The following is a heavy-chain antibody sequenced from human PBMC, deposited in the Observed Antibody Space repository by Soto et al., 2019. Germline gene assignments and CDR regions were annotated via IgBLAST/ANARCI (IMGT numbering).Heavy chain of an antibody. V-gene: IGHV4-31*03. CDR2: IYHTGKT. D-gene: IGHD2-2*01. CDR1: GDAIYIGGYY. J-gene: IGHJ5*02. CDR3: ARDGSSTATWIDP. Sequence: SETLSLTCTVSGDAIYIGGYYWTWIRQHPGKGLEWIGYIYHTGKTYYNPSLESRVTMSVDTSKNQFSLKLASVTAADTAVYYCARDGSSTATWIDPWGQGTLVTVSS.